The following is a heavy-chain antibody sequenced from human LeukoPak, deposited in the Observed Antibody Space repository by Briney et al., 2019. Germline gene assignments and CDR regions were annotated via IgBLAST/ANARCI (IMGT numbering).Heavy chain of an antibody. V-gene: IGHV3-30*04. Sequence: SGGSLRLSCAASGFTFNNYAMHWVRQAPGKGLEWVAIISYDGSNKYYADSVKGRFTISRDNSKNTLFLQMNSLRAEDTAVYYCARDREYYDILTGYKVSHYFDYWGQGTLVAVPS. CDR3: ARDREYYDILTGYKVSHYFDY. D-gene: IGHD3-9*01. CDR1: GFTFNNYA. J-gene: IGHJ4*02. CDR2: ISYDGSNK.